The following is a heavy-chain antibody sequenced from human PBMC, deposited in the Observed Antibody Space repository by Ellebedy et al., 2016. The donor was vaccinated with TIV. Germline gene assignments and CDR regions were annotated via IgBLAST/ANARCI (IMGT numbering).Heavy chain of an antibody. CDR3: ARDDGSEDRLGY. J-gene: IGHJ4*02. D-gene: IGHD3-10*01. V-gene: IGHV3-7*03. CDR1: GFPFSTFW. CDR2: RNVDGSKT. Sequence: PGGSLRLSCAASGFPFSTFWLHWLRQAPGKGLEWVANRNVDGSKTNYVGSVQCRFSISRDNAQNSLYLQMNSLRGEDTAMYYCARDDGSEDRLGYWGQGTLVTVSS.